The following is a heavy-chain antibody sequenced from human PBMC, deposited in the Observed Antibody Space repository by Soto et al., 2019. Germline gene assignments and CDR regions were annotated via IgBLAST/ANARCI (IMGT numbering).Heavy chain of an antibody. V-gene: IGHV1-18*01. CDR3: ERVSSGWPTSGVDP. CDR2: ISAYNGNT. J-gene: IGHJ5*02. D-gene: IGHD6-19*01. CDR1: GYTFTSYG. Sequence: ASVKVSCKASGYTFTSYGISWVRQAPGQGLEWMGWISAYNGNTNYAQKLQGRVTMTTDTSTSTAYMELRSLRSDDTAVYYCERVSSGWPTSGVDPWGQGTLVIVSS.